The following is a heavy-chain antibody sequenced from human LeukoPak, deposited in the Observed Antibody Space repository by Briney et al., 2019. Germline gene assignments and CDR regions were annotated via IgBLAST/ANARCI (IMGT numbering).Heavy chain of an antibody. CDR1: GYTFTSYG. D-gene: IGHD3-10*01. J-gene: IGHJ4*02. Sequence: GASVKVSCKASGYTFTSYGINWVRQAPGQGLEWMGWISAYNGNTIYAQKLQGRVTMTTDTSTSTAYMELRSPRSDDTAVYYCARGAMVRDYFDYWGQGTLVTVSS. V-gene: IGHV1-18*01. CDR3: ARGAMVRDYFDY. CDR2: ISAYNGNT.